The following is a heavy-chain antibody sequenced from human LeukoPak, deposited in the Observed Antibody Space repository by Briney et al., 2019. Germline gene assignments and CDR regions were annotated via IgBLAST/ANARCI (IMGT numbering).Heavy chain of an antibody. Sequence: PSETLSLTCTVSGGSISSGSYYWSWIRQPAGKGLEWIGRIYNSGSTNYNPSLKSRVTISVDTSKNQFSLKLSSVTAADTAVYYCARGSSIFGVVIFDYWGQGTLVTVSS. CDR3: ARGSSIFGVVIFDY. J-gene: IGHJ4*02. V-gene: IGHV4-61*02. CDR2: IYNSGST. CDR1: GGSISSGSYY. D-gene: IGHD3-3*01.